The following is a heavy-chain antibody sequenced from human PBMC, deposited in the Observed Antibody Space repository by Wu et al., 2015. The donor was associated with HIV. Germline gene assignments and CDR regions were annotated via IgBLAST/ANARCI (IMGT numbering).Heavy chain of an antibody. CDR3: AYFNRGK. J-gene: IGHJ4*02. CDR2: ITTYNVNT. V-gene: IGHV1-18*01. Sequence: QVQLVQSGGEVKRPGASVKVSCQASGYNFTNYAVNWVRQAPGQGLQWMGWITTYNVNTKYAHDFQGRVTLTTDTSTSTAYMELSNLTSDDTAIYYCAYFNRGKWGQGNVGHRLL. CDR1: GYNFTNYA. D-gene: IGHD3-10*01.